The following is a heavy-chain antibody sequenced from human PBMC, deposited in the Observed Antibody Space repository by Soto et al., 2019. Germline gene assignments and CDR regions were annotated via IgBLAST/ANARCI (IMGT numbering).Heavy chain of an antibody. CDR2: ISVSGGST. Sequence: EVQLLESGGGLVQPGGSLRLSCAASGLTFSSYVMSWVRQAPGKGLQWVSSISVSGGSTYHADSVKGRLTISRDSSKNTLYLQMNTLRVEDTAVYYCATGKSGIGYGAFDIWGQGTIVTVSS. J-gene: IGHJ3*02. V-gene: IGHV3-23*01. CDR1: GLTFSSYV. CDR3: ATGKSGIGYGAFDI. D-gene: IGHD2-15*01.